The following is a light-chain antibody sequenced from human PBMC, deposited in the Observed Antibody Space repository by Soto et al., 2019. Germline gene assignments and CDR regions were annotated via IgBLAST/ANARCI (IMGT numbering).Light chain of an antibody. CDR1: QSVSNK. V-gene: IGKV3-15*01. CDR3: QQYNNWPPWT. J-gene: IGKJ1*01. CDR2: GAS. Sequence: IVMTHSPATLSLHHVPSPTQSCRPSQSVSNKLAWYQQKPGQAPRLLIYGASTMATGIPSRFSGSGSGTEFTLTISSLQSEDFAIYYCQQYNNWPPWTFGQGTKVDIK.